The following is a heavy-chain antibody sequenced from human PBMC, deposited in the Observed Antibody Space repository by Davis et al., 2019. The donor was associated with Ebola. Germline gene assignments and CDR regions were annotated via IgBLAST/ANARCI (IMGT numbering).Heavy chain of an antibody. CDR3: ARDHSYCSGGTCYPNWFDP. J-gene: IGHJ5*02. Sequence: SETLSLTCTVSGDSISSYYWSWIRQPAGKGLEWIGRIYSSGSTYYNPSLKSRVTMSVDTSKNQFSLKLSSVTAADTAVYYCARDHSYCSGGTCYPNWFDPWGQGTLVTVSS. V-gene: IGHV4-4*07. D-gene: IGHD2-15*01. CDR1: GDSISSYY. CDR2: IYSSGST.